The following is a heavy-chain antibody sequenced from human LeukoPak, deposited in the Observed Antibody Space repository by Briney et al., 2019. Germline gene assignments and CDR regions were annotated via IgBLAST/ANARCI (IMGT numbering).Heavy chain of an antibody. CDR1: GYSFTNYW. V-gene: IGHV5-51*01. Sequence: GESLKISCKGSGYSFTNYWIAWVRQMPGKGLEWMGIIYPGDSDTRYSPSFQGQVTISADKSISTAYLQWSSLKASDTAIYYCARHGAAVASRYFDLWGRGTLLTVFS. D-gene: IGHD6-19*01. CDR3: ARHGAAVASRYFDL. CDR2: IYPGDSDT. J-gene: IGHJ2*01.